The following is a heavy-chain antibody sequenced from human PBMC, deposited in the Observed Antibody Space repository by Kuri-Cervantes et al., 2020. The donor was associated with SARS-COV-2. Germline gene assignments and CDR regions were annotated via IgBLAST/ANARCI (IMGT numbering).Heavy chain of an antibody. Sequence: GESLKISCAASGFTYDDYAMHWVRQAPGKGLEWVSLISGDGGSTYYADSVKGRFTISRDNAKNSLYLQMNSLRDEDTAVYYCASARSPSYYYYYGMDVWGQGTTVTVSS. D-gene: IGHD2-15*01. CDR3: ASARSPSYYYYYGMDV. CDR2: ISGDGGST. CDR1: GFTYDDYA. V-gene: IGHV3-43*02. J-gene: IGHJ6*02.